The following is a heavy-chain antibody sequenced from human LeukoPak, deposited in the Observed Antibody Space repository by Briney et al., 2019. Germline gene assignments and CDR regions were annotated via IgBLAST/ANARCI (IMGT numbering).Heavy chain of an antibody. CDR3: ARAREPLVFTYYFDY. D-gene: IGHD6-13*01. V-gene: IGHV4-38-2*02. CDR1: GYSISSGYF. CDR2: IYHSGST. Sequence: SETLSLTCTVSGYSISSGYFWSWIRQPPGKGLEWIGRIYHSGSTYFNPSLRSRVTISVDTSKNQFSLKLSSVTAADTAVYYCARAREPLVFTYYFDYWGQGTLVTVSS. J-gene: IGHJ4*02.